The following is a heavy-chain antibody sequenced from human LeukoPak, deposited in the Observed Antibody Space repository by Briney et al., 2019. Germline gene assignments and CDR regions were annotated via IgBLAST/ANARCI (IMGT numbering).Heavy chain of an antibody. D-gene: IGHD6-19*01. CDR3: AKDFSSQSIAVAGRPYYYYYGMDV. CDR1: GFTFSSYA. J-gene: IGHJ6*04. Sequence: GGSLRLSCAASGFTFSSYAMSWVRQAPGKGLEWVSAISGSGGSTYYADSVKGRFTTSRDNSKNTLYLQMNSLRAEDTAVYYCAKDFSSQSIAVAGRPYYYYYGMDVWGKGTTVTVSS. CDR2: ISGSGGST. V-gene: IGHV3-23*01.